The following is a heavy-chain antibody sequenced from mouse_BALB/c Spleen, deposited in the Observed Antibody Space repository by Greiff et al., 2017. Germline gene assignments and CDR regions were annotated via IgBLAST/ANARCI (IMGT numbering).Heavy chain of an antibody. CDR2: INPSNGRT. J-gene: IGHJ2*01. D-gene: IGHD3-1*01. CDR3: ARLGYCFLDY. Sequence: QVQLQQPGAELVKPGASVKLSCKASGYTFTSYWMHWVKQRPGQGLEWIGEINPSNGRTNYNEKFKSKATLTVDKSSSTAYMQLSSLTSEDSAVYYCARLGYCFLDYWGQGTTLTVSS. V-gene: IGHV1S81*02. CDR1: GYTFTSYW.